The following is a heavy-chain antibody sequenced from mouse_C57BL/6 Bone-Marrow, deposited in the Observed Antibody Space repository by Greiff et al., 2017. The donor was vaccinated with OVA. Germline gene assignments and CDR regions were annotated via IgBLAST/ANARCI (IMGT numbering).Heavy chain of an antibody. CDR1: GYTFTSYW. D-gene: IGHD1-1*01. J-gene: IGHJ3*01. Sequence: QVQLQQSGAELVRPGTSVKLSCKASGYTFTSYWMHWVKQRPGQGLEWIGVIDPSDSYTNYNQKFKGKATLTVDTSSSTAYMQLSSLTSEDSAVYYCARELLRYWGQGTLVTVSA. CDR2: IDPSDSYT. CDR3: ARELLRY. V-gene: IGHV1-59*01.